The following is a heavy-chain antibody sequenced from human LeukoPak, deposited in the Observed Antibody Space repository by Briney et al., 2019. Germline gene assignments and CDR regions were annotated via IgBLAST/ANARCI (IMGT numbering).Heavy chain of an antibody. CDR3: ARYGAAGDEAFDV. CDR1: GFTVSSNY. Sequence: GGSLRLSCAASGFTVSSNYMTWVRQAPGKGLEWVSVIDSGGNTYYADSVKGRFTISRDNSKNTVHLQVNSLRAEDTAVYYCARYGAAGDEAFDVWGQGTMVTVSS. J-gene: IGHJ3*01. V-gene: IGHV3-53*01. CDR2: IDSGGNT. D-gene: IGHD6-13*01.